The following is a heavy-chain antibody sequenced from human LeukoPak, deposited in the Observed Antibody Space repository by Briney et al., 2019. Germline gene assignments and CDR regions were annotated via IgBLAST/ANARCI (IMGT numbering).Heavy chain of an antibody. D-gene: IGHD3-10*01. Sequence: TGGSLRLSCAASGFTFSNYAMRWVRQAPGKGLEWVSGISGSGDSTYYADSVKGRFTISRDNSKNTLYLQMNSLRAEDTAVYYCATPVPHGSAPSLYYYYMDVWGKGTTVTISS. CDR1: GFTFSNYA. CDR2: ISGSGDST. V-gene: IGHV3-23*01. J-gene: IGHJ6*03. CDR3: ATPVPHGSAPSLYYYYMDV.